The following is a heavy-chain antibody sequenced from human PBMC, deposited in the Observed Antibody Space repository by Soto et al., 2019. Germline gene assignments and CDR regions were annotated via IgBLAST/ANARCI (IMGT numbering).Heavy chain of an antibody. CDR1: GFTFSSYD. Sequence: GGSLRLSCAASGFTFSSYDMHWVRQATGKGLEWVSAIGTAGDTYYPGSVKGRFTISRENAKNSLYLQMNSLRAGDTAVYYCARTAAYPNYYYMDVWGKGTTVTVSS. D-gene: IGHD6-25*01. V-gene: IGHV3-13*01. CDR2: IGTAGDT. CDR3: ARTAAYPNYYYMDV. J-gene: IGHJ6*03.